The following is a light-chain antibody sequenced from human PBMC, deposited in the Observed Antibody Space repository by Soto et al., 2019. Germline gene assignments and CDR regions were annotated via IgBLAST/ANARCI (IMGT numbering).Light chain of an antibody. Sequence: DMQMTQSPSSLSASGGDRVTITCRASQGISNYLAWYQQKPGKVPELLIFAASNLQSGVPSRFSGGGSGTDFTLTISNLQPEDFATYYCQETFGIFPWTFGQGTKVDIK. CDR3: QETFGIFPWT. CDR2: AAS. V-gene: IGKV1-39*01. J-gene: IGKJ1*01. CDR1: QGISNY.